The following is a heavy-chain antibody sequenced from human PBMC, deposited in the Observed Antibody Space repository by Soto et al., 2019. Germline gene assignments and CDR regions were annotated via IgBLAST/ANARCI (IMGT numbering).Heavy chain of an antibody. Sequence: GGSLRLSCAASGFTFSNAWMSWVRQAPGEGLEWVGRIKSKTDGGTTDYAAPVKGRFTISRDDSKNTLYLQVNSLKTEDTAVYYCWGKAVAGTPVYYYYGMDVWGQWTTVTVS. V-gene: IGHV3-15*01. D-gene: IGHD6-19*01. CDR2: IKSKTDGGTT. CDR3: WGKAVAGTPVYYYYGMDV. J-gene: IGHJ6*02. CDR1: GFTFSNAW.